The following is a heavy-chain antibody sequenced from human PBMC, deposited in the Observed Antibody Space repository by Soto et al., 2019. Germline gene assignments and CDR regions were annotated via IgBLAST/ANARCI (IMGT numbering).Heavy chain of an antibody. CDR2: IYWDDDK. J-gene: IGHJ4*02. Sequence: QITLKESGPTLVKPTQTLTLTCTFSGFSLSTSGVGVGWIRQSPGKALQWLTLIYWDDDKGYSPSPKSRLTITKDTSKNQLVITMTDMDPVDTATYYCAHSRLLLWFGELSHLYLDYWGQGTLVTVSS. D-gene: IGHD3-10*01. CDR1: GFSLSTSGVG. V-gene: IGHV2-5*02. CDR3: AHSRLLLWFGELSHLYLDY.